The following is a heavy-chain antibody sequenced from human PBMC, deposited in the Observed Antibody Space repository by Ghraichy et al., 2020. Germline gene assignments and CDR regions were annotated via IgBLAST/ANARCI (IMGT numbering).Heavy chain of an antibody. Sequence: GSLRLSCAASGFTFSSYWMSWVRQAPGKGLDWVANIKQDGSEKYYVDSVKGRFTISRDNDKNSLYLQMHSLRAEDTAVYYCAREVGSTVWGSYRGRFDYWGQGTLVIVSS. D-gene: IGHD3-16*02. J-gene: IGHJ4*02. CDR1: GFTFSSYW. CDR3: AREVGSTVWGSYRGRFDY. V-gene: IGHV3-7*01. CDR2: IKQDGSEK.